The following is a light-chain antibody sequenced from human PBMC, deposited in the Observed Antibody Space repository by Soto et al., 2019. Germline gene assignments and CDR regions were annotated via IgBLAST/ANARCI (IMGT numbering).Light chain of an antibody. CDR1: SNDVGGYNY. J-gene: IGLJ1*01. V-gene: IGLV2-8*01. Sequence: QSVLTQPPSASGSPGQSVTISCTGTSNDVGGYNYVSWYQQHPGKAPKLIIYEVNKRPSGVPDRFSGSKSGITASLTVSGLQADDEADYYCSSYAGINNYVFGTGTKLTVL. CDR3: SSYAGINNYV. CDR2: EVN.